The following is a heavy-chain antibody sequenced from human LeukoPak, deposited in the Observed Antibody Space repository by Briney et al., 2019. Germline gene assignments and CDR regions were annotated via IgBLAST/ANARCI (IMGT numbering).Heavy chain of an antibody. CDR3: ARDSIAVRPGWFDP. J-gene: IGHJ5*02. CDR2: ISAYNGNT. V-gene: IGHV1-18*01. Sequence: APVKVSCKASGYTFTTYGISWVRQAPGQGLEWMGWISAYNGNTNYAQKVQGRVTMTTDTSTSTAYMELRSLTSDDTAVYYCARDSIAVRPGWFDPWGQGTLVTVSS. D-gene: IGHD6-6*01. CDR1: GYTFTTYG.